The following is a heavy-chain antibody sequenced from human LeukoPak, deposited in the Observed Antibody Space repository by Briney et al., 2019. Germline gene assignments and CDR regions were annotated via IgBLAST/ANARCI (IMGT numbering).Heavy chain of an antibody. CDR3: ARSVPYGTIWYGRSDL. V-gene: IGHV3-7*03. Sequence: GGSLRLSCAASGFPFNSYWMTWVRQAPGKGLQWVANIRQDGNIKYYVDSVKGRFTISRDNAMNSLYLQMNSLRAEDTAIYYCARSVPYGTIWYGRSDLWGQGTLVTVSS. J-gene: IGHJ4*02. D-gene: IGHD6-13*01. CDR2: IRQDGNIK. CDR1: GFPFNSYW.